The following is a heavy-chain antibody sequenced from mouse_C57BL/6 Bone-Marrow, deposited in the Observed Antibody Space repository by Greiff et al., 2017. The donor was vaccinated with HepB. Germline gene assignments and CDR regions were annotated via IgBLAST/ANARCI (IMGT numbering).Heavy chain of an antibody. CDR1: GYTFTSYW. J-gene: IGHJ2*01. Sequence: QVQLQQSVAELVKPGASVKMSCKASGYTFTSYWITWVKQRPGQGLEWIGDIYPGSGSTNYNEKFKSKATLTVDTSSSTAYMQLSSLTSEDSAVYYCARGGFYGYDGGDYWGQGTTLTVSS. CDR2: IYPGSGST. D-gene: IGHD2-2*01. CDR3: ARGGFYGYDGGDY. V-gene: IGHV1-55*01.